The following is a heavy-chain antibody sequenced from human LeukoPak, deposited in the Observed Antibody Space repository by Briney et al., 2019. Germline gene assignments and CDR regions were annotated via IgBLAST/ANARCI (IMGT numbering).Heavy chain of an antibody. D-gene: IGHD2-15*01. CDR2: ISSSSSTI. J-gene: IGHJ4*02. V-gene: IGHV3-48*04. CDR1: GFTFSSYS. Sequence: GGSLRLCCAASGFTFSSYSMNWVRQAPGKGLEWVSYISSSSSTIYYADSVKGRFTISRDNAKNSLYLQMNSLTVEDTAVYYCATSHDSAGNDWGQGTLVTVSS. CDR3: ATSHDSAGND.